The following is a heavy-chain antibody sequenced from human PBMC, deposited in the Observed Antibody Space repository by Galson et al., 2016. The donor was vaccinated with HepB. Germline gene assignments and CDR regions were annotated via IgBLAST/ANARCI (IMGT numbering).Heavy chain of an antibody. CDR3: TRGYMHTGMNV. Sequence: CAISGDSVTNDDTIWNWIRQSPSRGLEWLGRTYYRSQWFNEYAVSVKSRITINSDTSRNQFSLQLDSGTPDDTAAYFCTRGYMHTGMNVWAQGTTVTVSS. J-gene: IGHJ6*02. D-gene: IGHD5-18*01. V-gene: IGHV6-1*01. CDR1: GDSVTNDDTI. CDR2: TYYRSQWFN.